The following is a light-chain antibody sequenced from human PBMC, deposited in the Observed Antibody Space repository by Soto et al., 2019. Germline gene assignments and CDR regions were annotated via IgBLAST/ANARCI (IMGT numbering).Light chain of an antibody. J-gene: IGKJ1*01. CDR1: QSVTSNY. V-gene: IGKV3-20*01. CDR2: AAS. CDR3: HQYGSSITWT. Sequence: EVVLTQSPGTVSLSPGERATLSCRASQSVTSNYLAWYQQKPGQAPRLLIYAASSRATGIPDRFSGSGSGTNFTLSISRMEDEDFAVYYCHQYGSSITWTFGQGTKVEIK.